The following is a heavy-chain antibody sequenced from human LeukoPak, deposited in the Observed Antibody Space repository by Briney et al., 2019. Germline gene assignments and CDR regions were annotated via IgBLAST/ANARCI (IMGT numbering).Heavy chain of an antibody. V-gene: IGHV1-46*01. CDR2: INPSGGST. D-gene: IGHD4-17*01. CDR1: GYTFTSYG. J-gene: IGHJ4*02. CDR3: ARRFQADYGDYVFDY. Sequence: ASVEVSCKASGYTFTSYGISWVRQAPGQGLEWMGIINPSGGSTSYAQKFQGRVTITRDTSASTAYMELSSLRSEDTAVYYCARRFQADYGDYVFDYWGQGTPVTVSS.